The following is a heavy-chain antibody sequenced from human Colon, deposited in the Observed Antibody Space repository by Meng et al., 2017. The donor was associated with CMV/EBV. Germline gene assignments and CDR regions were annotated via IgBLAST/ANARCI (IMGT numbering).Heavy chain of an antibody. CDR2: ISYDGSNK. D-gene: IGHD4-17*01. J-gene: IGHJ4*02. CDR3: ARDSFMTTVSTYPDY. CDR1: GFTFSSYS. V-gene: IGHV3-30-3*01. Sequence: GGSLRLSCAASGFTFSSYSMHWVRQAPGKGRYWVAVISYDGSNKYYADSVKGRFTISRDNSKNTLFLQINSLRPEDTALYYCARDSFMTTVSTYPDYWGQGTLVTVSS.